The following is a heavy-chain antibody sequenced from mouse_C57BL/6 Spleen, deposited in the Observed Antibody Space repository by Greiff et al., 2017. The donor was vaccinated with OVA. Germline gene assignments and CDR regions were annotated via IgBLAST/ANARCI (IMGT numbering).Heavy chain of an antibody. Sequence: EVQLVESGGDLVKPGGSLKLSCAASGFTFSSYGMSWVRQTPDKRLEWVATISSGGSYTYYPDSVKGRFTISRDNATNTLYLQMSSLTSEDTAMYYCASLITTVVAPFDYWGQGTTLTVSS. CDR1: GFTFSSYG. D-gene: IGHD1-1*01. CDR3: ASLITTVVAPFDY. V-gene: IGHV5-6*01. CDR2: ISSGGSYT. J-gene: IGHJ2*01.